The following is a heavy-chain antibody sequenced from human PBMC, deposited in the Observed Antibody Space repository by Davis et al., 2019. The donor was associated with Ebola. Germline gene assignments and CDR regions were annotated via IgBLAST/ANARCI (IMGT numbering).Heavy chain of an antibody. CDR2: ISYDGNTQ. D-gene: IGHD6-13*01. CDR3: ARGSASSWYWLYGMDV. J-gene: IGHJ6*04. CDR1: GFTFSSYA. Sequence: GGSLRLSCAASGFTFSSYAMHWVRQAPGKGLEWVAVISYDGNTQHYAESVKGRLTISRHNPKNTLYLEVSSLRVDDTSVYYCARGSASSWYWLYGMDVWGKGTAVTVSS. V-gene: IGHV3-30-3*01.